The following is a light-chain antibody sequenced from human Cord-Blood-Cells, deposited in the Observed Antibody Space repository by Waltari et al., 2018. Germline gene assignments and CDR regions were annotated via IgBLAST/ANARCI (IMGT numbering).Light chain of an antibody. Sequence: DIQLTQSPSFLSASVGDRVTITFRASQGISSYLACYQQKPGKATKLLIYAASTLQSGVPSRFSGSGSGTEFTLTISSLQPEDFATYYCQQLNSYPQTFGQGTKVEIK. CDR3: QQLNSYPQT. V-gene: IGKV1-9*01. CDR1: QGISSY. CDR2: AAS. J-gene: IGKJ1*01.